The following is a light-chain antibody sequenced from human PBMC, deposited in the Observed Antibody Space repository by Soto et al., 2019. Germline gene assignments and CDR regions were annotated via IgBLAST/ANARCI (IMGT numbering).Light chain of an antibody. J-gene: IGKJ3*01. CDR2: RAS. CDR3: QQYGSSPRFT. Sequence: EIVMTQSPATLSVSPGERATLSCRASQSISSDVAWYQQKPGQAPRLLIYRASRRATDIPDRFSGSGSGTEFSLTISRLEPEDFAVYYCQQYGSSPRFTFGPGTKVDIK. CDR1: QSISSD. V-gene: IGKV3-20*01.